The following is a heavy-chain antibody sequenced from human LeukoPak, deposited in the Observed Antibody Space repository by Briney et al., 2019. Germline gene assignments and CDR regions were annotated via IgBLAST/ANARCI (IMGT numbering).Heavy chain of an antibody. J-gene: IGHJ4*02. Sequence: SETLSLTCTVSGGSISSSSYYWGWIRQPPGKGLEWIGSIYYSGSTYYNPSLKSRVTISVDTSKNQFSLKLSSVTAADTAVYYCARRAGGYYYGSGVFDYWGQGTLVNVSS. V-gene: IGHV4-39*01. CDR3: ARRAGGYYYGSGVFDY. CDR1: GGSISSSSYY. CDR2: IYYSGST. D-gene: IGHD3-10*01.